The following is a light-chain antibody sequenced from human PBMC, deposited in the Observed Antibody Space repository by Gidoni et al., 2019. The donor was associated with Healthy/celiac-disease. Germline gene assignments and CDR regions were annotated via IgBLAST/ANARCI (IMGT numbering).Light chain of an antibody. Sequence: IQMTPSPSSLSASVGDRVTITCRASQSISSYLNWYQQIPGKAPKLLIYAASSLQSGVPSRFSGRGSGTDFTLTISSLQPEDVATYYCQQSYSTPPTFGGGTKVEIK. CDR1: QSISSY. J-gene: IGKJ4*01. CDR3: QQSYSTPPT. CDR2: AAS. V-gene: IGKV1-39*01.